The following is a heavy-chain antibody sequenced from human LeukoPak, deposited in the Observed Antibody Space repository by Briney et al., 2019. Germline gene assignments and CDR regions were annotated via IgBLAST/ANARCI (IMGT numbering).Heavy chain of an antibody. CDR1: GGSITSSGFY. D-gene: IGHD2-15*01. Sequence: SDTLSLTCTVSGGSITSSGFYWGWIRQPPGKGLEWIGNIYYGGSAYYNPSLKSRVAISVDTSKNQFSLKLSSVTAADTAVYYCARQPNIAVVDNWFDPWGQGTPVAVSS. J-gene: IGHJ5*02. V-gene: IGHV4-39*07. CDR2: IYYGGSA. CDR3: ARQPNIAVVDNWFDP.